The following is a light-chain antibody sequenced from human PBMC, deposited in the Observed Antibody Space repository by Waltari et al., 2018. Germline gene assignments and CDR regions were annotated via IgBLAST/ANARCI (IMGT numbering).Light chain of an antibody. CDR3: QQYNKWPPLT. CDR2: GAS. CDR1: QNIHDN. Sequence: EVLMTQSPATLSVSPGERVTLSCRASQNIHDNLAWYQQKPGQAPRLLIYGASTRATTIPARFRGSGSGTEFTLTISSLRSEDLAIYYCQQYNKWPPLTFGGGTKVEIK. V-gene: IGKV3-15*01. J-gene: IGKJ4*01.